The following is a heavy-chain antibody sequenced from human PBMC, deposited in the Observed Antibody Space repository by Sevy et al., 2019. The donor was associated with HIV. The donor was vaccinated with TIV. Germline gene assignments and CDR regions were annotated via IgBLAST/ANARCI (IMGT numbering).Heavy chain of an antibody. CDR3: AKVDFNAVAGILDY. Sequence: GGSLRLSCAASGFTFSSYGMHWVRQAPGKGLEWVAFIRFDGSNKYYADSVKGRFTISRDNSKNTLYLQMNSLRAEDTAVYYCAKVDFNAVAGILDYWGQGTLVTVSS. V-gene: IGHV3-30*02. CDR1: GFTFSSYG. CDR2: IRFDGSNK. D-gene: IGHD6-19*01. J-gene: IGHJ4*02.